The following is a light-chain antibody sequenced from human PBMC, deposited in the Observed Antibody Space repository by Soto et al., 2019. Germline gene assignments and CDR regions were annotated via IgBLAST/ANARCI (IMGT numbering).Light chain of an antibody. CDR1: SSDVGASNY. CDR2: EVS. Sequence: QSALTQPASVSGSPGQSITISCTGTSSDVGASNYVSWYQQHPGKAPKHVIFEVSRRPSGVSDRSSGSKSGNTASLTISGLRAEDEADYYCVSYTSTTTLYVIFGGGTQLTVL. J-gene: IGLJ2*01. CDR3: VSYTSTTTLYVI. V-gene: IGLV2-14*01.